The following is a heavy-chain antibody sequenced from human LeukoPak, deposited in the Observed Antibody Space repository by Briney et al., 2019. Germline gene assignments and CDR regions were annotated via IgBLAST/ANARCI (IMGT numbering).Heavy chain of an antibody. D-gene: IGHD1-7*01. Sequence: TGGSLRLSCAASGFTFSSYSMNWVRQAPGKGLEWVSCISSSSSYIYYADSVKGRFTISRDNAKNSLYLQMNSLRAEDTAVCYCARAHNWKYGTFDYWGQGTLVTVSS. CDR3: ARAHNWKYGTFDY. V-gene: IGHV3-21*01. CDR1: GFTFSSYS. J-gene: IGHJ4*02. CDR2: ISSSSSYI.